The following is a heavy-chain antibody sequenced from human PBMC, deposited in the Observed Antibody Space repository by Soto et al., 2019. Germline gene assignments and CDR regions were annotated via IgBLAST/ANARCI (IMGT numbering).Heavy chain of an antibody. CDR3: AKDQGSSWYEIDS. Sequence: EVQLLESGGGLVRPGGSLRLSCAASGFTFSNYAVTWVRQAPGKGLEWVSTITGSGGSTYYADSVKGRFTISRVNSKNTLYLQMNSLRAEDTAVYYCAKDQGSSWYEIDSWGQGTLVTVSS. CDR1: GFTFSNYA. V-gene: IGHV3-23*01. D-gene: IGHD6-13*01. CDR2: ITGSGGST. J-gene: IGHJ4*02.